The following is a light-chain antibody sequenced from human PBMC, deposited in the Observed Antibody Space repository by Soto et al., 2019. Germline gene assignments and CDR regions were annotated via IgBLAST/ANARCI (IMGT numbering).Light chain of an antibody. V-gene: IGKV1-5*03. CDR1: QSISRP. Sequence: DIQMTQSPSTLSASVGARVSVTCRASQSISRPLAWYQQKPGKAPNLLLYQASNLETGVPSRFTGSGSGTEMSLTISSLQPDDLATYDGLQYHSYLTFGQGTKVEVK. J-gene: IGKJ1*01. CDR3: LQYHSYLT. CDR2: QAS.